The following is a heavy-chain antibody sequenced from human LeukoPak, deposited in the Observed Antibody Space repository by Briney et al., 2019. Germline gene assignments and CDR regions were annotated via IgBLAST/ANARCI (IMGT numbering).Heavy chain of an antibody. CDR2: IYGSGNT. CDR3: ARETSLAGFASGLGFNY. Sequence: PGGSLRLSCAASGFTFSSYAMSWVRQAPGKGLEWIGYIYGSGNTNYNPSLKSRVTMSIDTSKNQFSLKLTSVTAADTATYYCARETSLAGFASGLGFNYWGQGILVTVSS. D-gene: IGHD6-19*01. J-gene: IGHJ4*02. V-gene: IGHV4-59*01. CDR1: GFTFSSYA.